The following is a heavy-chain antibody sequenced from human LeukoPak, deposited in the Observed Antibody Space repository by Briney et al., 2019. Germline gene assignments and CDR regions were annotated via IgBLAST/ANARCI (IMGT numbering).Heavy chain of an antibody. CDR3: AKEWELTY. J-gene: IGHJ4*02. CDR1: GFTLSSYG. Sequence: GVSLRLSCAASGFTLSSYGMHWVRQAPGKGLEWVAFIRYDGSNKFYADSVKGRFTISRDNPRNTLYLQMNSLRAEDTAMYHCAKEWELTYWGQGTLVTVSS. D-gene: IGHD1-26*01. V-gene: IGHV3-30*02. CDR2: IRYDGSNK.